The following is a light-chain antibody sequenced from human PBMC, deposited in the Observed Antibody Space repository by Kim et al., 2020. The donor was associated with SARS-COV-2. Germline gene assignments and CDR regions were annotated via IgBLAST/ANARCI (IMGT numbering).Light chain of an antibody. J-gene: IGLJ3*02. CDR2: ENN. CDR1: SGSIASSY. Sequence: KTVAISCTRSSGSIASSYVQWYQQRPGSSPTSLIYENNQIPSGVPDRFSGSIDSSSNSASLTISGLKTDDEADYYFQSYDASNRVVGGGTRLTV. CDR3: QSYDASNRV. V-gene: IGLV6-57*01.